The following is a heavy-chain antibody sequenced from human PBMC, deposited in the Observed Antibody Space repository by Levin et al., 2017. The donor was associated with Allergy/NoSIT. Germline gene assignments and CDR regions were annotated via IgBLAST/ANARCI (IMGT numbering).Heavy chain of an antibody. CDR2: IIPIFGTA. Sequence: KISCKASGGTFSSYLISWVRQVPGQGLEWMGGIIPIFGTAKYAQKFQGRVTVTADKSTSTAYMELSSLRSEDTAVYYCARDVAVAGDEMGWFDPWGQGTLVTVSS. CDR3: ARDVAVAGDEMGWFDP. D-gene: IGHD1-26*01. J-gene: IGHJ5*02. CDR1: GGTFSSYL. V-gene: IGHV1-69*06.